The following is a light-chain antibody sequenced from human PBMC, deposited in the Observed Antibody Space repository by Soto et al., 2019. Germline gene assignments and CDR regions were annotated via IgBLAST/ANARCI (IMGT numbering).Light chain of an antibody. Sequence: IVMTQSPATLSVSPGERATLSCRASQSVSINLAWYHQKPGPAPMLLIYGASSRATGIPARFSGSGSGTEFTLTISSLKSEDSEVYLCQQYNNWPRTFGQGTKVDIK. CDR1: QSVSIN. CDR2: GAS. V-gene: IGKV3-15*01. J-gene: IGKJ1*01. CDR3: QQYNNWPRT.